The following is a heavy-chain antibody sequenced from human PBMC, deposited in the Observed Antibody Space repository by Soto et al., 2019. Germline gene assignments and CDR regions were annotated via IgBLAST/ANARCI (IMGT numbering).Heavy chain of an antibody. CDR3: ARGDSQVSSVFDY. V-gene: IGHV4-31*03. CDR1: GGPFPNGGYY. D-gene: IGHD3-16*01. J-gene: IGHJ4*02. CDR2: THYSGVT. Sequence: PSETLSLTCSVSGGPFPNGGYYWSWIRQEPGKGLEWIGYTHYSGVTSYNPFLRSRVTISTDTSKTQFSLRLRSVTSADPAVYYRARGDSQVSSVFDYWGQGMLVTVSS.